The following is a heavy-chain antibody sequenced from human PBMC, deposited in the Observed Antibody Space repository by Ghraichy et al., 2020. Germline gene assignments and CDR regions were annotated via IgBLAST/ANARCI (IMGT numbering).Heavy chain of an antibody. D-gene: IGHD4-17*01. V-gene: IGHV1-3*01. CDR1: GYTFTSYA. J-gene: IGHJ6*02. CDR2: INAGNGNT. Sequence: ASVKVSCKASGYTFTSYAMHWVRQAPGQRLEWMGWINAGNGNTKYSQKFQGRVTITRDTSASTAYMELSSLRSEDTAVYYCARVALRSTVNTPYDYYGMDVRSHGTRVTV. CDR3: ARVALRSTVNTPYDYYGMDV.